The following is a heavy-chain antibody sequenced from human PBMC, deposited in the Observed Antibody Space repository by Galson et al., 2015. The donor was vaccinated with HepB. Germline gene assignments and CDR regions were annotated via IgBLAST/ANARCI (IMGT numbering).Heavy chain of an antibody. J-gene: IGHJ3*01. V-gene: IGHV3-23*01. CDR3: AKRVVTTYHDAFDV. D-gene: IGHD3-22*01. Sequence: SLRLSCAVSGFSFSRFGMNWVRQAPGKGLEWVSGISVGGGRTYYADSVKGRFTISRDDSKNTLYLQMNSLRAEDTAVYYCAKRVVTTYHDAFDVWGQGTMVTVSS. CDR1: GFSFSRFG. CDR2: ISVGGGRT.